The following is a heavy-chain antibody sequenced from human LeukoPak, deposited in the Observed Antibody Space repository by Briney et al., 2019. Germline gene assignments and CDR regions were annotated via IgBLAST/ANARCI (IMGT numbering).Heavy chain of an antibody. D-gene: IGHD3-9*01. J-gene: IGHJ4*02. CDR2: MNPNSGNT. Sequence: ASVKVSCKASGYTFTSYDINWVRQASGQGLEWMGWMNPNSGNTGYAQKFQGRVTMTRNTSISTAYMELSSLRSEDTAVYYCARGPILRYFDWLFRGGYYFDYWGQGTLVTVSS. V-gene: IGHV1-8*01. CDR1: GYTFTSYD. CDR3: ARGPILRYFDWLFRGGYYFDY.